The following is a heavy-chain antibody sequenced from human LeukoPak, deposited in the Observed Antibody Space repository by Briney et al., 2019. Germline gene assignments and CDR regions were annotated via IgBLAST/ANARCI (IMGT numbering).Heavy chain of an antibody. CDR3: AKGTASGGTYFFDY. CDR1: GFTVSTNY. D-gene: IGHD2-15*01. CDR2: IYSGGYT. J-gene: IGHJ4*02. V-gene: IGHV3-66*01. Sequence: GGSLRLSCAASGFTVSTNYMSWVRQAPGKGLEWVSVIYSGGYTYYADSVKGRFTISRDSSENTLYLQMNSLRAEDTAVYYCAKGTASGGTYFFDYWGQGTLVTVSS.